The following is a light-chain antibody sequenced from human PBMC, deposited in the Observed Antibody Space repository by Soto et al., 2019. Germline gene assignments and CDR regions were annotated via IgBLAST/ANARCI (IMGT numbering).Light chain of an antibody. CDR2: DAF. CDR1: QSIGNS. V-gene: IGKV3-11*01. Sequence: ETVLTQSPATLSLSPGERATLSCKASQSIGNSLGWFQQKPGPAPRLLIDDAFNRATGIPARFTGSGSGSDFTLTISSLEPEDFGVYYCRQRYNWPLTFGGGTKVEIK. J-gene: IGKJ4*01. CDR3: RQRYNWPLT.